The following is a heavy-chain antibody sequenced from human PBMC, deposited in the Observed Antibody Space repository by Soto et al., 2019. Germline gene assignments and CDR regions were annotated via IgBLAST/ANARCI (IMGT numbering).Heavy chain of an antibody. CDR3: ARDRHLIHDFWSVLNWFDP. CDR1: GYTFTSYA. D-gene: IGHD3-3*01. Sequence: ASVKVSCKASGYTFTSYAMHWVHQAPGQRLEWMGWINAGNGNTKYSQKFQGRVTITRDTSASTAYMELSSLRSEDTAVYYCARDRHLIHDFWSVLNWFDPWGQGTLVTVYS. CDR2: INAGNGNT. J-gene: IGHJ5*02. V-gene: IGHV1-3*01.